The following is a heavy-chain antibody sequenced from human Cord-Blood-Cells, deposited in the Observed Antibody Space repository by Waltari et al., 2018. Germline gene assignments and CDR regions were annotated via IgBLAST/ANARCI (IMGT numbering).Heavy chain of an antibody. V-gene: IGHV4-39*01. J-gene: IGHJ4*02. CDR2: IYYSGSP. Sequence: QLQLQESGPGLVKPSETLSLTCTVSGGSISSSSYYWGWIRQPPGKGLEWIGSIYYSGSPYYNPSLKSRVTISVDTSKNQFSLKLSSVTAADTAVYYCASRLIYGDYVGPDYWGQGTLVTVSS. CDR3: ASRLIYGDYVGPDY. CDR1: GGSISSSSYY. D-gene: IGHD4-17*01.